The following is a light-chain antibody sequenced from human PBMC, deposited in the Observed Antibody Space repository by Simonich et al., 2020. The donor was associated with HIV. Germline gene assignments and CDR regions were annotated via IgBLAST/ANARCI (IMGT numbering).Light chain of an antibody. CDR1: SGSIASNY. CDR2: EDN. Sequence: NFMLTQPHSVSESPGQPVTISCTRSSGSIASNYVQWYHQRPGSAPTTVIYEDNQRPSGGPARFSGSIDSSSNAASLTISGLKTEDEADYYCQSYNTSHHWVFGGGTKLTVV. J-gene: IGLJ3*02. V-gene: IGLV6-57*03. CDR3: QSYNTSHHWV.